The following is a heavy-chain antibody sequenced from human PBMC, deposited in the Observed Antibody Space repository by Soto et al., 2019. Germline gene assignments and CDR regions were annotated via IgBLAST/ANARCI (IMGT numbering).Heavy chain of an antibody. D-gene: IGHD6-6*01. CDR1: GGSISSYY. J-gene: IGHJ6*02. V-gene: IGHV4-4*07. CDR3: ARDLASSSRLYYYGMDV. Sequence: NPSETLSLTCTVSGGSISSYYWSWIRQPAGKGLEWIGRIYTSGSTNYNPSLKSRVTMSVDTSKNQFSLKLSSVTAADTAVYYCARDLASSSRLYYYGMDVWGQGTTVTVSS. CDR2: IYTSGST.